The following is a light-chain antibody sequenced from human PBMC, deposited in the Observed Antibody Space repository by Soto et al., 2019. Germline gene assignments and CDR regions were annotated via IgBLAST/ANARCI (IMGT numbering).Light chain of an antibody. Sequence: EIVLTQSPGTLSLSPGERATLSCRASQSVGSSYLAWYQQKPGQAPRLLIYGASTRATDIPDRFSGSGSGTEFTLTISSLQSEDLAVYYCQQYNNWPRTFGQGTRLEIK. V-gene: IGKV3-15*01. CDR3: QQYNNWPRT. CDR1: QSVGSSY. CDR2: GAS. J-gene: IGKJ5*01.